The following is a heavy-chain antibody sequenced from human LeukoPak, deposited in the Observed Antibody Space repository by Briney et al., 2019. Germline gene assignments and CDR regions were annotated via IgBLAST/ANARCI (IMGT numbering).Heavy chain of an antibody. CDR3: ARVKGDYVPRSWFDP. J-gene: IGHJ5*02. D-gene: IGHD4-17*01. Sequence: SVKVSCKASGGTFISYAISWVRQAPGQGLEWMGGIIPIFGTANYAQKFQGRVTITADESTSTAYMELSSLRSEDTAVYYCARVKGDYVPRSWFDPWSQGTLVTVSS. CDR1: GGTFISYA. V-gene: IGHV1-69*13. CDR2: IIPIFGTA.